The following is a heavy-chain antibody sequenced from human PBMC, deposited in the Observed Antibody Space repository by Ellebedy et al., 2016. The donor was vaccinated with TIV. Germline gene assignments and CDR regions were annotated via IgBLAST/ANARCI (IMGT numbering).Heavy chain of an antibody. J-gene: IGHJ5*02. CDR2: ISSSSYT. Sequence: GGSLRLSXAASGFTFSDYYMSWIRQAPGKGLEWVSYISSSSYTNYADSVKGRFTISRDNAKNSLYLQMNSLRAEDTAVYYCARYAYSSGWYGDWFDPWGQGTLVTVSS. D-gene: IGHD6-19*01. CDR1: GFTFSDYY. CDR3: ARYAYSSGWYGDWFDP. V-gene: IGHV3-11*03.